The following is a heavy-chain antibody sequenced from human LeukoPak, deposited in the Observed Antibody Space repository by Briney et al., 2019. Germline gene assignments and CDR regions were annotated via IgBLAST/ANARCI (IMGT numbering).Heavy chain of an antibody. D-gene: IGHD5-24*01. CDR1: GGTFSSYA. V-gene: IGHV1-69*05. CDR2: IIPIFGTA. Sequence: SVKVSCKASGGTFSSYAISWVRQAPGQGLEWMGRIIPIFGTANYAQKFQGRVTITTDESTGTAYMELSSLRSEDAAVYYCARAGRDGYNRLLDYWGQGTLVTVSS. J-gene: IGHJ4*02. CDR3: ARAGRDGYNRLLDY.